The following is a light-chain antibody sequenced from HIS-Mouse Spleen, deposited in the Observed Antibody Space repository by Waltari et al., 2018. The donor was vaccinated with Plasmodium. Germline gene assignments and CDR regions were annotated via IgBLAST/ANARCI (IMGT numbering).Light chain of an antibody. CDR3: CSYAGSSTYV. CDR2: EGS. J-gene: IGLJ1*01. CDR1: SSDVGSYNL. Sequence: QSALTQPASVSGSPGQSIPISCTGTSSDVGSYNLVSWYQQHPGQAPKLMIYEGSKRPSGVSKRFSGSKSGNTASLTISGLQAEDEADYYCCSYAGSSTYVFGTGTKVTVL. V-gene: IGLV2-23*01.